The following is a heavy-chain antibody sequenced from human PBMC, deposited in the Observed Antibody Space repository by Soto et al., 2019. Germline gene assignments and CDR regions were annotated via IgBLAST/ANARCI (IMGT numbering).Heavy chain of an antibody. D-gene: IGHD3-10*01. CDR2: MNPNSGDT. CDR1: GYTFTSYE. CDR3: ARGELLWFGELLR. V-gene: IGHV1-8*01. Sequence: QVQLVQSGAEVKKPGASVKVSCKASGYTFTSYEINWVRQATGQGLEWMGWMNPNSGDTGYAQKFQGRVTMTRNTSISTAYMEQSRLRSEDTAVYYCARGELLWFGELLRWGQGTLVTVSS. J-gene: IGHJ4*02.